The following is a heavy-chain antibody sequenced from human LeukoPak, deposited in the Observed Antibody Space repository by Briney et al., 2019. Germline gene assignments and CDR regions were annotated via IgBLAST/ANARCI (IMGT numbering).Heavy chain of an antibody. CDR3: ARGGSWTRVGPPDY. CDR1: GYSISSGYY. J-gene: IGHJ4*02. D-gene: IGHD3/OR15-3a*01. Sequence: SETLSLTCTVSGYSISSGYYWGWIRQPPGKGLEWIGEINHSGSTNYNPSLKSRVTISVDTSKNQFSLKLSSVTAADTAVYYCARGGSWTRVGPPDYWGQGTLVTVSS. V-gene: IGHV4-38-2*02. CDR2: INHSGST.